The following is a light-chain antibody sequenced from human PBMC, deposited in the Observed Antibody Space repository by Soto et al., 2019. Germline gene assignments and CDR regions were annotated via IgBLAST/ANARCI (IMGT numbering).Light chain of an antibody. J-gene: IGKJ1*01. Sequence: EIVMTQSPATLSLSPGERATLSCRASQSVSSSLAWYQQKPGQAPRLLIYGASTRATGIPARFSGSGSGTEFTLTISSLKYEDFAVYDCQQYNNWTWTFGQGTKVDIK. V-gene: IGKV3-15*01. CDR1: QSVSSS. CDR3: QQYNNWTWT. CDR2: GAS.